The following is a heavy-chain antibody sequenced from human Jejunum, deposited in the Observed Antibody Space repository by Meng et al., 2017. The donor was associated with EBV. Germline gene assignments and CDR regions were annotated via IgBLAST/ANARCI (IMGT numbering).Heavy chain of an antibody. CDR3: VRLEKVGAEYYFDY. D-gene: IGHD1-26*01. CDR1: GGSISGYH. J-gene: IGHJ4*02. CDR2: IHYGGSA. Sequence: QVQLQEPGPGRVKPSETLSLTCSVSGGSISGYHWSWIRQPPGKGLEWIAYIHYGGSATYNPSLQSQVTISVDTSKSQFSLKLSSLTAADTAVYYCVRLEKVGAEYYFDYWGQGALVTVSS. V-gene: IGHV4-59*01.